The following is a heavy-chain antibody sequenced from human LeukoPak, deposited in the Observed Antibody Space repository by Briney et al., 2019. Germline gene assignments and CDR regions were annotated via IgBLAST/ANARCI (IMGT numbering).Heavy chain of an antibody. CDR2: IYYSGST. V-gene: IGHV4-59*01. Sequence: SETLSLTCTVSGGSISSYYWSWIRQPPGKGLEWIGYIYYSGSTNYNPSLKSRVTIPVDTSKNQFSLQLSSVTAADTAVYYCARGSMSGRVAATRNWFDPWGQGTLVTVSS. CDR3: ARGSMSGRVAATRNWFDP. CDR1: GGSISSYY. J-gene: IGHJ5*02. D-gene: IGHD2-15*01.